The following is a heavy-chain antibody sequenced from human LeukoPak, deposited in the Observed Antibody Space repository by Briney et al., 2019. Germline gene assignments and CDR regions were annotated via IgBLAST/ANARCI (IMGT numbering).Heavy chain of an antibody. CDR3: ASGRRYYDNTGYYFSN. Sequence: SETLSLTCAVYGGSFSGYYWSWIRRPPGKGLEWIGEINYSGSTNYNPSLKSRVTLSLDTSKNQFSLKLNSVTAADTAVYYCASGRRYYDNTGYYFSNWGQGTLVTVSS. CDR2: INYSGST. CDR1: GGSFSGYY. J-gene: IGHJ4*02. V-gene: IGHV4-34*01. D-gene: IGHD3-22*01.